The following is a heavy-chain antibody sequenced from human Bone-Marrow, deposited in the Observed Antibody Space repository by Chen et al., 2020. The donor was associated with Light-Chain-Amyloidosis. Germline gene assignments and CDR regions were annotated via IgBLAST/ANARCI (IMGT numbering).Heavy chain of an antibody. V-gene: IGHV3-48*03. D-gene: IGHD6-13*01. Sequence: EVRLAESGGGLGQPGGSLRLSCTASGFGFTAFDMHWVRQAPGKGLEWVSFISSIGAVIYYATSVKGRLTTARDNSKNLLHLQMVNLRVEDAALYYCAVSSIAKAGHVHRKFQFYYGMVVWGQGTTVTVSS. CDR3: AVSSIAKAGHVHRKFQFYYGMVV. J-gene: IGHJ6*02. CDR1: GFGFTAFD. CDR2: ISSIGAVI.